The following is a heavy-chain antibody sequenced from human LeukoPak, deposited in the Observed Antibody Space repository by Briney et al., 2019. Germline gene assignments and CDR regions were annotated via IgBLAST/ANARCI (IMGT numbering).Heavy chain of an antibody. CDR3: ARDIGLFPHVSFDP. CDR2: ISSSSSTI. D-gene: IGHD2-21*01. J-gene: IGHJ5*02. V-gene: IGHV3-48*04. CDR1: GFTFSSYS. Sequence: GGSLRLSCAASGFTFSSYSMNWVRQAPGKGLEWVSYISSSSSTIYYADSVKGRFTISRDNAKNSLYLQMNSPRAEDTAVYYCARDIGLFPHVSFDPWGQGTLVTVSS.